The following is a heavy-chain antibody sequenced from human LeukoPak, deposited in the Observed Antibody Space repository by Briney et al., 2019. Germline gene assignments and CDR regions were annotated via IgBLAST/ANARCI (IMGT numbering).Heavy chain of an antibody. V-gene: IGHV4-31*03. Sequence: SQTLSLTCTVSGGSISSGGYYWSWIRQHPGKGLEWIGYIYYSGSTYYNPSLKSRVTISVDTSKNQFSLKLSSVTAADTAVYYCARVAAAAGRAFDIWGQGTMVTVSS. CDR2: IYYSGST. CDR3: ARVAAAAGRAFDI. CDR1: GGSISSGGYY. D-gene: IGHD6-13*01. J-gene: IGHJ3*02.